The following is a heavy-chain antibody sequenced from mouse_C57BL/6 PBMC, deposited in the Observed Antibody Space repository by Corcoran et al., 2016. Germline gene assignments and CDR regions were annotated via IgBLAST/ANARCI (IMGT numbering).Heavy chain of an antibody. J-gene: IGHJ2*01. D-gene: IGHD2-1*01. CDR1: GYTFTDYY. Sequence: EVQLQQSGPELVKPGASVKISCKASGYTFTDYYMNWVKQSHGKSLEWIGDINPNNGGTSYNQKFKGKATLTVDKSSSTAYMELRSLTSEDSAVYYCDRAPPPPIYYGNFDYWGQGTTLTVSS. CDR3: DRAPPPPIYYGNFDY. V-gene: IGHV1-26*01. CDR2: INPNNGGT.